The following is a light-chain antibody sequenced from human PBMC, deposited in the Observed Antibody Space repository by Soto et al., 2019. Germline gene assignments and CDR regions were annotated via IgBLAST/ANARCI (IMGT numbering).Light chain of an antibody. CDR3: QQYGGSPRT. V-gene: IGKV3-20*01. J-gene: IGKJ5*01. CDR2: GAS. CDR1: QSVSNSY. Sequence: EIVLTQSPGTLSLSPGERATLSCRASQSVSNSYLAWYQQKPGQAPRLLIYGASSRATGIPDRFSGSGSGTDFTLTITRLEPEDFAVYFCQQYGGSPRTFGQGTRLEIK.